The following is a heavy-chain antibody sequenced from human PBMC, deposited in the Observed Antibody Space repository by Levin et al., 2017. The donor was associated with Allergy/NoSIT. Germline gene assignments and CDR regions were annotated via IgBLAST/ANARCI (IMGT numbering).Heavy chain of an antibody. Sequence: RSSETLSLTCDVLGGPFGGYYWNWIRQAPGKGLEWIGEINPSGTTNDNPSLGSRVTMSVDASKNQLSLKLKSVTAADTALYFCARGRSAYYPNDAFDIWGQGTKVTVSS. CDR1: GGPFGGYY. J-gene: IGHJ3*02. D-gene: IGHD5-12*01. CDR3: ARGRSAYYPNDAFDI. CDR2: INPSGTT. V-gene: IGHV4-34*01.